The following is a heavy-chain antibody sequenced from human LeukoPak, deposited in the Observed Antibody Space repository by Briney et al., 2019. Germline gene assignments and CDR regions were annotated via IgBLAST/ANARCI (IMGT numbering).Heavy chain of an antibody. J-gene: IGHJ4*02. Sequence: GGSLRLSCAASGFTFNNYGMHWVRQAPGKGLEWVAFIRYNGNNQYYADSVKGRFTISRDNSKNTLYLQMNSLRADDTAVYFCAKTLWGLTLLSSDHWGQGTLVTVSS. D-gene: IGHD3-16*01. V-gene: IGHV3-30*02. CDR1: GFTFNNYG. CDR3: AKTLWGLTLLSSDH. CDR2: IRYNGNNQ.